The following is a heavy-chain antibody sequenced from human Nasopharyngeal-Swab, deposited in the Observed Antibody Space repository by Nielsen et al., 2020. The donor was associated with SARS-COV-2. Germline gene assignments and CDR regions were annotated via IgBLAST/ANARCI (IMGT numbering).Heavy chain of an antibody. V-gene: IGHV1-69*13. CDR1: GGTFSSYA. J-gene: IGHJ6*02. CDR3: ARGTSIAVPEPPYYYGMDV. D-gene: IGHD6-19*01. Sequence: SVKVSCKASGGTFSSYAISWVRQAPGQGLEWMGGIIPIFGTANYAQKFQGRVTITADESTSTAYMELSSLRSEGTAVYYCARGTSIAVPEPPYYYGMDVWGQGTTVTVSS. CDR2: IIPIFGTA.